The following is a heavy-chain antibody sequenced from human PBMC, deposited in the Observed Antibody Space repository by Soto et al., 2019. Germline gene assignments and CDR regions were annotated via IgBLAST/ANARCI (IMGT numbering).Heavy chain of an antibody. Sequence: VQLVESGGGLVQPGGSLTLSCVASGSTFEDYAMQWVRQAPGKGLEWVAGIYWGSNRIDYADSVRGRFATSRDNAERSLYLQMNSLTGDETALYYCTKDVTAGGADVWGKGTMVTVSS. CDR3: TKDVTAGGADV. D-gene: IGHD2-21*01. V-gene: IGHV3-9*01. J-gene: IGHJ6*04. CDR1: GSTFEDYA. CDR2: IYWGSNRI.